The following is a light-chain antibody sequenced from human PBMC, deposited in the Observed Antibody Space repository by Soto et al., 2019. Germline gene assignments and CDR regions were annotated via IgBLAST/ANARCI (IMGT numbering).Light chain of an antibody. V-gene: IGLV2-14*01. CDR2: DVS. CDR1: SSDVGGYNY. Sequence: QSALTQPASVSGSPGQSITISCTGTSSDVGGYNYVSWYQQHPGKAPKLMIYDVSNRPSGVSNRFSGSKSGNTASLTISGLQAEDEADYYGSSYTSSSPHYVFGTGTKLTVL. CDR3: SSYTSSSPHYV. J-gene: IGLJ1*01.